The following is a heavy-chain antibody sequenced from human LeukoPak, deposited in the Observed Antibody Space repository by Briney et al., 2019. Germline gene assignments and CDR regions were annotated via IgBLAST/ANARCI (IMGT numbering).Heavy chain of an antibody. V-gene: IGHV5-51*01. J-gene: IGHJ3*02. D-gene: IGHD6-13*01. CDR2: FYHGDSDT. CDR1: GYSCPSYL. Sequence: GESPKIFCKGSGYSCPSYLNGWVRQMPGKGLEWVVIFYHGDSDTRCRPCFRGQFTISADNSINTAYLQWSSLKASDTGMYYCARHARQQVVLWGDAFDMWGQETMVTVSS. CDR3: ARHARQQVVLWGDAFDM.